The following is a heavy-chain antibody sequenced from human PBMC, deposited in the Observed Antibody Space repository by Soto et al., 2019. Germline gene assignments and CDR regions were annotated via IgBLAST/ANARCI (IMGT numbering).Heavy chain of an antibody. Sequence: QVQLVQSGAEVKQPGASVKVSYKASGYTFTSYGINWVRQAPGQGLEWMGWISTYHGNTNYAQKLQGRATMTTDTSTSTAYMELRSLRSDDTAVYYCARDLTVTSPPDFWGQGTLVIVSS. CDR3: ARDLTVTSPPDF. J-gene: IGHJ4*02. V-gene: IGHV1-18*01. CDR1: GYTFTSYG. CDR2: ISTYHGNT. D-gene: IGHD4-17*01.